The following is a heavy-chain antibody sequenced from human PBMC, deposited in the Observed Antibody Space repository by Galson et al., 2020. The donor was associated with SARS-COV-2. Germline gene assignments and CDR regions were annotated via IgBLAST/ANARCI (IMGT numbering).Heavy chain of an antibody. D-gene: IGHD2-15*01. V-gene: IGHV4-59*08. CDR1: GGSISGHY. CDR2: IHYTGSS. CDR3: VRLGVVGATLSWNFDI. Sequence: SETLSLTCTVSGGSISGHYWSWIRQTPGKGLEWIAYIHYTGSSDYNPSLKSRVTISVDTSKNHFSLKLTSVTAADTAVYYCVRLGVVGATLSWNFDIWGRGTLVTVSP. J-gene: IGHJ2*01.